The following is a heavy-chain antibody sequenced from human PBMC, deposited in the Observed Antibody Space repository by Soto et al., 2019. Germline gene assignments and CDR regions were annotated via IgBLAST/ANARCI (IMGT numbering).Heavy chain of an antibody. Sequence: GGSLRLSCVASGFTFSDHYMDWVRQAPGQGLEWVGRIRNRPNSYTTDYAASVKGRFTISRDDSQNSLYLQMNSLKTEDTAVYYCARDVGGVELWYHYGMDVWGKGTTVTVSS. V-gene: IGHV3-72*01. CDR3: ARDVGGVELWYHYGMDV. CDR2: IRNRPNSYTT. CDR1: GFTFSDHY. D-gene: IGHD3-3*01. J-gene: IGHJ6*04.